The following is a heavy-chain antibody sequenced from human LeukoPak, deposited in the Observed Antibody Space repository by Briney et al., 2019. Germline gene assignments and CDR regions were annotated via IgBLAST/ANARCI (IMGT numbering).Heavy chain of an antibody. J-gene: IGHJ5*02. Sequence: GGSLRLSCAASGFTFDDYAMHWVRQAPGKGLEYVSAISSNGGSTYYANSVKGRFTISRDNSKNTLYLQMGSLRAEDMAVYYCARSYSSSWYREGNWFDPWGQGTLVTVSS. CDR1: GFTFDDYA. D-gene: IGHD6-13*01. V-gene: IGHV3-64*01. CDR2: ISSNGGST. CDR3: ARSYSSSWYREGNWFDP.